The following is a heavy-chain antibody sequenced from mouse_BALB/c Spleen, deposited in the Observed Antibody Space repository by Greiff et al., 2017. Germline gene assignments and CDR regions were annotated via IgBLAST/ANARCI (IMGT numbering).Heavy chain of an antibody. CDR1: GYTFTSYY. CDR3: TRGDYYGSSYFDY. D-gene: IGHD1-1*01. CDR2: INPSNGGT. J-gene: IGHJ2*01. Sequence: QVQLKQSGAELVKPGASVKLSCKASGYTFTSYYMYWVKQRPGQGLEWIGGINPSNGGTNFNEKFKSKATLTVDKSSSTAYMQLSSLTSEDSAVYYCTRGDYYGSSYFDYWGQGTTLTVSS. V-gene: IGHV1S81*02.